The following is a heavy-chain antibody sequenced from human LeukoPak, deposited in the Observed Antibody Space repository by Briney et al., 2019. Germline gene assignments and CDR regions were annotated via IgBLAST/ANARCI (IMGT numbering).Heavy chain of an antibody. V-gene: IGHV4-59*01. CDR2: MHHSGST. CDR1: GGSIRSYY. Sequence: SETLSLTCTVSGGSIRSYYWSWIRQPPGKGLEWIGYMHHSGSTKHNPYLKSRVTISVDTSKNQFSLKLSSVTAADTAVYYCARDIAAAGTLDYWGQGTLVTVSS. J-gene: IGHJ4*02. CDR3: ARDIAAAGTLDY. D-gene: IGHD6-13*01.